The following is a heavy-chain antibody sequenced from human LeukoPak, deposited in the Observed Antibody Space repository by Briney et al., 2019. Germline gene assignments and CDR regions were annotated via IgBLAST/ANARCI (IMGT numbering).Heavy chain of an antibody. D-gene: IGHD3-3*01. Sequence: GGSLRLSCAASGFTFSYYAMHWVRQAPGKGLEGVAVISYGGSNKYYADSVKGRFTISRDNSKNTLYLQMNSLRAEDTAVYYCARDGDMRTTTIFGVVLGWGQGTLVTVSS. CDR1: GFTFSYYA. CDR2: ISYGGSNK. CDR3: ARDGDMRTTTIFGVVLG. V-gene: IGHV3-30*04. J-gene: IGHJ4*02.